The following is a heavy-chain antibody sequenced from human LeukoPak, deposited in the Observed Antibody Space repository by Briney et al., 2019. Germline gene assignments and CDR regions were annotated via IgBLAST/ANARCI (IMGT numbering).Heavy chain of an antibody. V-gene: IGHV4-34*01. D-gene: IGHD3-16*01. Sequence: SETLSLTCTVSGGSISSYYWSWIRQPPGKGLEWIGEINHSGSTNYNPSLKSRVTISVDTSKNQFSLKLSSVTAADTAVYYCARGRGWFGGVLDYWGQGTLVTVSS. J-gene: IGHJ4*02. CDR2: INHSGST. CDR3: ARGRGWFGGVLDY. CDR1: GGSISSYY.